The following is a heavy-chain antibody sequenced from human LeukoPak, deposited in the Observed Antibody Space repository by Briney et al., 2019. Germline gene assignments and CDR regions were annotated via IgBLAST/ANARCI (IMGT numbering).Heavy chain of an antibody. V-gene: IGHV4-39*07. CDR1: GGSISSGSYY. CDR2: INHSGST. J-gene: IGHJ5*02. Sequence: PSETLSLTCTVSGGSISSGSYYWSWIRQPPGKGLEWIGEINHSGSTNYNPSLKSRVTISVDTSKNQFSLKLSSVTAADTAVYYCARGRKKGRFDPWGQGTLVTVSS. CDR3: ARGRKKGRFDP.